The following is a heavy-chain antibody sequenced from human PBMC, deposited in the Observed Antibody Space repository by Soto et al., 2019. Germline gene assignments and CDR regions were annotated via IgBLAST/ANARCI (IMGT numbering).Heavy chain of an antibody. CDR2: ISYDGSNK. CDR3: AKGTPPYNWKLSFDYGMDV. J-gene: IGHJ6*02. D-gene: IGHD1-20*01. V-gene: IGHV3-30*18. CDR1: GFTFSSYG. Sequence: GGSLRLSCAASGFTFSSYGMHWVRQAPGKGLEWVAVISYDGSNKYNADSVKGRFTISRDNSKNTLYLQMNSLRAEDTAVYYCAKGTPPYNWKLSFDYGMDVWGQGTTVTVSS.